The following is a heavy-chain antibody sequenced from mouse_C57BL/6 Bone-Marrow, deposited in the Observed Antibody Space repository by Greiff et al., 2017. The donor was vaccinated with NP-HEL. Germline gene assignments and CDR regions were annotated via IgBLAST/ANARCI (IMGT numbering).Heavy chain of an antibody. CDR3: ARDEAYYSNPFAY. D-gene: IGHD2-5*01. Sequence: EVMLVESGGGLVKPGGSLKLSCAASGFTFSSYAMSWVRQTPEKRLEWVATISDGGSYTYYPDNVKGRFTISRDNAKNNLYLQMSHLKSEDTAMYYCARDEAYYSNPFAYWGQGTRVTVSA. V-gene: IGHV5-4*01. J-gene: IGHJ3*01. CDR1: GFTFSSYA. CDR2: ISDGGSYT.